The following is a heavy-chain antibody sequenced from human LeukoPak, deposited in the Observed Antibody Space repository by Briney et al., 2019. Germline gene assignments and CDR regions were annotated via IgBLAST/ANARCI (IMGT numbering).Heavy chain of an antibody. CDR1: GFTFSSYS. CDR3: ATGFWGYCSRNSCPLDN. V-gene: IGHV3-48*01. D-gene: IGHD2-2*01. J-gene: IGHJ4*02. CDR2: IISTGSTT. Sequence: GGSLRLSCAASGFTFSSYSMNWVRQAPGKGLEWISYIISTGSTTYYADSVKGRFTISRDNANNSLSLQMSSLRAEDTAVYYRATGFWGYCSRNSCPLDNWGQGTLVTVAS.